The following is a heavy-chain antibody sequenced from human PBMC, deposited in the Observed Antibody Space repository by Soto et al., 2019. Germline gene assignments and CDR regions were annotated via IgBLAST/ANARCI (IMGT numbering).Heavy chain of an antibody. CDR1: GFTFSNYW. Sequence: EVQLVESGGDLVQPGGSLRLSCAASGFTFSNYWMHWVRQAPGKGLVWVSRINNDGSVTTYADSVKGRFTISRDNDKDTLYLEMNSLSAEDTAVYYCARDRSLWFRDYLGQGTLVTVSS. J-gene: IGHJ4*02. D-gene: IGHD3-10*01. CDR3: ARDRSLWFRDY. V-gene: IGHV3-74*01. CDR2: INNDGSVT.